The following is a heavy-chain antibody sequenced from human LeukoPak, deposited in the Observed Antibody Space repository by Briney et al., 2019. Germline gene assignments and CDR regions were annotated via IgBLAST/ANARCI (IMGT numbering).Heavy chain of an antibody. CDR2: IIPIFGTA. CDR1: GGTFSSYA. D-gene: IGHD2-2*01. V-gene: IGHV1-69*05. CDR3: ARDRTLGYCSSTSCHKNWFDP. J-gene: IGHJ5*02. Sequence: GASVKVSCKASGGTFSSYAISWVRQAPGQGLEWMGGIIPIFGTANYAQKFQGRVTITTDESTSTAYMELGSLRSEDTAVYYCARDRTLGYCSSTSCHKNWFDPWGQGTLVTVSS.